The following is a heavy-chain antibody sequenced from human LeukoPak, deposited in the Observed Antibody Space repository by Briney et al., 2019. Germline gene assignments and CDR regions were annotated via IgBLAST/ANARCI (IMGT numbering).Heavy chain of an antibody. J-gene: IGHJ4*02. CDR3: ARVASRKKSGSGSYYNGQSPEIDY. Sequence: ASVKVSCKASGYTFTGYYMHWVRQAPGQGLEWMGWINPNSGGTNYAQKFQGRVTMTRDTSISTAYMELSRLRPDDTAVYYCARVASRKKSGSGSYYNGQSPEIDYWGQGTLVTVSS. CDR2: INPNSGGT. V-gene: IGHV1-2*02. D-gene: IGHD3-10*01. CDR1: GYTFTGYY.